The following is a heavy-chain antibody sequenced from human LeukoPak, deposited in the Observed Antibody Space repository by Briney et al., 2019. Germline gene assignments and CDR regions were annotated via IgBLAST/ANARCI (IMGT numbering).Heavy chain of an antibody. CDR1: GFTFRSYA. CDR2: IKGNGGST. V-gene: IGHV3-23*01. Sequence: GGSLRLSCAASGFTFRSYAMSWVRQAPGKGLEWVSLIKGNGGSTYYADSVKGRFTISRDNSKNTLYLQMNSLRAEDTAVYYCAREAWELGDYFDYWGQGTLVTVSS. D-gene: IGHD1-26*01. J-gene: IGHJ4*02. CDR3: AREAWELGDYFDY.